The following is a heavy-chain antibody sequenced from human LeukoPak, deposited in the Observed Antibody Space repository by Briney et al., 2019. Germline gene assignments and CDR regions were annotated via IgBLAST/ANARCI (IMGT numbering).Heavy chain of an antibody. CDR2: ITYNSANI. D-gene: IGHD2/OR15-2a*01. CDR3: AVNFRH. CDR1: GFIFSVSD. V-gene: IGHV3-21*01. J-gene: IGHJ4*02. Sequence: GGSLRLSCAAPGFIFSVSDMVWARQAPGKGLEWVSTITYNSANIYYADSVKGRFSISRDNARNSLFLQMNSLRAEDTAVYYCAVNFRHWGPGTLVTVSS.